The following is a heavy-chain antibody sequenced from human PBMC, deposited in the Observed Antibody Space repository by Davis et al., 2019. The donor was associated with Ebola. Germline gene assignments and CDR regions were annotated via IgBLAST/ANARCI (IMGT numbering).Heavy chain of an antibody. D-gene: IGHD1-26*01. V-gene: IGHV3-73*01. CDR1: ASTSSGLA. CDR3: TITTTALDY. J-gene: IGHJ4*02. CDR2: TRSKAHSYAT. Sequence: GRSLRPSCPPPASTSSGLAMHWVRQLYVTGREWVGSTRSKAHSYATAYAASVTGRFTITRDDSKNTAYLQMNSLKTEDTAVYYCTITTTALDYWGRGTLVTVSS.